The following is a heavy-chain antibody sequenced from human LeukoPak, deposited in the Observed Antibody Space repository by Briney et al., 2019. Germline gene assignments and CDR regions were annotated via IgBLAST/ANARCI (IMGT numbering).Heavy chain of an antibody. CDR2: ISSSGSTI. Sequence: SGGSLRLSCAASGFTFSDYYMSWIRQAPGKGLEWVSYISSSGSTIYYAGSVKGRFTISRDNAKNSLYLQMNSLRAEDTAVYYCARDPYDSSGYYFQGYYYYGMDVWGQGTTVTVSS. CDR3: ARDPYDSSGYYFQGYYYYGMDV. CDR1: GFTFSDYY. J-gene: IGHJ6*02. V-gene: IGHV3-11*01. D-gene: IGHD3-22*01.